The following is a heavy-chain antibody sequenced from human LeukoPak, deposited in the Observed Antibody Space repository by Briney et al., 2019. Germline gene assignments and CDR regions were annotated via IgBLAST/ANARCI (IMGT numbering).Heavy chain of an antibody. V-gene: IGHV5-51*01. D-gene: IGHD3-10*01. CDR3: ARHAYYYGSGSYRDY. J-gene: IGHJ4*02. Sequence: PGGSLRLSCKGSGYSFTSYWIGWVRQMPGKGLEWMGIIYPGDSDTRYSPSFQGQVTISADKSISTAYLQWSSLKASDTAMHYCARHAYYYGSGSYRDYWGQGTLVTVSS. CDR1: GYSFTSYW. CDR2: IYPGDSDT.